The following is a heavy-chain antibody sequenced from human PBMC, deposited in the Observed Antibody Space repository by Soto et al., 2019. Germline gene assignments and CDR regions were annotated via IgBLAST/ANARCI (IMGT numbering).Heavy chain of an antibody. CDR3: ARGVTDQLLRARGGYYMDV. Sequence: PSDTLSLTCTVSGGSISSYYWSWIRQPPGKGLEWIGYIYYSGSTNYNPSLKSRVTISVDTSKNQFSLKLSSVTAADTAVYYCARGVTDQLLRARGGYYMDVWGKGTTVTVSS. CDR1: GGSISSYY. CDR2: IYYSGST. V-gene: IGHV4-59*01. D-gene: IGHD2-2*01. J-gene: IGHJ6*03.